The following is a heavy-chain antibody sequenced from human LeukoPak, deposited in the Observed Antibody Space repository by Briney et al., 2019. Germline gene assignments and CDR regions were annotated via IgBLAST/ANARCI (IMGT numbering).Heavy chain of an antibody. CDR3: ARIQETQNIGDRRGSGRGYYYYYMDV. CDR2: IYYSGST. V-gene: IGHV4-59*01. CDR1: GGSISSYY. Sequence: SETLSLTCTVSGGSISSYYWSWIRQPPGKGLEWIGYIYYSGSTYYNPSLRSRVTISVDTSKNQFSLKLSSVTAADTAVYYCARIQETQNIGDRRGSGRGYYYYYMDVWGKGTTVTVSS. J-gene: IGHJ6*03. D-gene: IGHD3-10*01.